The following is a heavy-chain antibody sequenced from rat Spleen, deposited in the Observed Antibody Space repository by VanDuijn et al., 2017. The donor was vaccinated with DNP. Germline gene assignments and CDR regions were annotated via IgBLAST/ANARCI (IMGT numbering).Heavy chain of an antibody. Sequence: EVQLVESGGGLVQPGRSLKLSCAASGFTFSNYGMAWVRQAPTKGLEWVASINTDGDTTYYPDSVKGRFTISRDNAKSTLYLQMDSLRSEDTATYYCTTNWAFDYWGQGVMVTVSS. CDR1: GFTFSNYG. D-gene: IGHD5-1*01. V-gene: IGHV5S13*01. CDR3: TTNWAFDY. J-gene: IGHJ2*01. CDR2: INTDGDTT.